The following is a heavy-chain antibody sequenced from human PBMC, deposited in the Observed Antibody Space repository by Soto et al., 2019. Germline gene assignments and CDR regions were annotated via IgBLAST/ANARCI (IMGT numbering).Heavy chain of an antibody. CDR2: ISPIHGTA. Sequence: QVQLVQSGAEVKKPGSSVKVSCKASGGTFSSYAISWVRQAPGQGLEWMGGISPIHGTANYAQKFQVRVTITADESTSTAYMELSSLRSEDTAVYYCARSQGSSTSLEIYYYYYYGMDVWGQGTTVTVSS. D-gene: IGHD2-2*01. CDR3: ARSQGSSTSLEIYYYYYYGMDV. J-gene: IGHJ6*02. CDR1: GGTFSSYA. V-gene: IGHV1-69*01.